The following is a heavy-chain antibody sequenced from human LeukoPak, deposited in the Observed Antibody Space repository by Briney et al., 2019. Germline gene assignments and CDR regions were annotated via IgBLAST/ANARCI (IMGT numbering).Heavy chain of an antibody. J-gene: IGHJ4*02. CDR1: GFTFSSYA. V-gene: IGHV3-23*01. CDR2: ISGSGGST. CDR3: AKDLAIAASRGSDDY. D-gene: IGHD6-13*01. Sequence: HPGGSLRLSCAASGFTFSSYAMHWVRQAPGKGLEWVSAISGSGGSTYYADSVKGRFTISRDNSKNTLYLQMNSLRAEDTAVYYCAKDLAIAASRGSDDYWGQGTLVTVSS.